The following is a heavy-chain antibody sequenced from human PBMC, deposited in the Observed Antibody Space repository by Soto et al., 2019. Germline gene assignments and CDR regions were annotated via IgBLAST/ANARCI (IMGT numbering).Heavy chain of an antibody. J-gene: IGHJ6*02. D-gene: IGHD4-17*01. CDR2: IYYSGSA. CDR1: GGSISSGPYY. Sequence: QVQLQESGPGLVKPSETLSLTSTVSGGSISSGPYYWSWIRQPPVKGLEWIGFIYYSGSAYYNPSLESRVTISIDTSKNQFSLKLTSVTAADTAVFYCARHGVDYCDYASYYYYGMDVWGRGTTVTVSS. V-gene: IGHV4-39*01. CDR3: ARHGVDYCDYASYYYYGMDV.